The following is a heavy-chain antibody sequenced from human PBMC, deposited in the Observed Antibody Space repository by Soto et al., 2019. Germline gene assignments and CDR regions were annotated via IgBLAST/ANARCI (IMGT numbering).Heavy chain of an antibody. CDR3: VKDGSSSSPLGAFDI. CDR1: GFTFDDYA. D-gene: IGHD6-13*01. J-gene: IGHJ3*02. V-gene: IGHV3-9*01. Sequence: GGSLRLSCAASGFTFDDYAMHWVRQAPGKGLEWVSDISWNSGTIGYADSVKGRFTISRDNAKNSLYLQMNSLRAEDTALYYCVKDGSSSSPLGAFDIWGQGTMVTVSS. CDR2: ISWNSGTI.